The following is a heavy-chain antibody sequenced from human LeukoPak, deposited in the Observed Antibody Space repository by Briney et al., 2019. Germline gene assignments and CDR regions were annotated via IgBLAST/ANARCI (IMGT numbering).Heavy chain of an antibody. CDR3: ARDSTSAVTFGGVIVY. J-gene: IGHJ4*02. Sequence: GASVKVSCKASGYTFTSYGISWVRQAPGQGLEWMGWISAYNGNTNYAQKLQGRVTMTTDTSTSTAYMELRSLRSDDTAVYYCARDSTSAVTFGGVIVYWGQGTLVTVSS. CDR2: ISAYNGNT. CDR1: GYTFTSYG. D-gene: IGHD3-16*02. V-gene: IGHV1-18*01.